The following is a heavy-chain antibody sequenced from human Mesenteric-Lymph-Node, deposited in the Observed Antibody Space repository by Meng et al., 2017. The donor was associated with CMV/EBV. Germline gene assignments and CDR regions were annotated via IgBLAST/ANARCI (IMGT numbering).Heavy chain of an antibody. CDR2: ISYDGSNK. D-gene: IGHD2-21*01. CDR3: ASDLWTYCSGDCPLEY. CDR1: GFTFSSYA. V-gene: IGHV3-30-3*01. Sequence: GESLKISCAASGFTFSSYAMHWVRQAPGKGLEWVAVISYDGSNKYYADSVKGRFTISRGNAKNSVFLQMNSLRVEDTAVYYCASDLWTYCSGDCPLEYWGRGTLVTVSS. J-gene: IGHJ4*02.